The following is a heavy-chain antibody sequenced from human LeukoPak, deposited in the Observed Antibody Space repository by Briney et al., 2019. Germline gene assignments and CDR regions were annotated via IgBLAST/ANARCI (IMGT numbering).Heavy chain of an antibody. J-gene: IGHJ6*03. CDR2: IYPGDSDT. V-gene: IGHV5-51*01. CDR3: ARHSGGGAHYYYMDV. Sequence: GESLKISCKGSGYSFTSCWIGWVRQMPGKGLEWMGIIYPGDSDTRYSPSFQGQVTISADKSISTAYLQWSSLKASDTAMYYCARHSGGGAHYYYMDVWGKGTTVTVSS. D-gene: IGHD3-10*01. CDR1: GYSFTSCW.